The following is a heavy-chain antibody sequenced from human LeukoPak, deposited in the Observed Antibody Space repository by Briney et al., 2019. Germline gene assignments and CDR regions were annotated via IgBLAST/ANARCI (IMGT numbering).Heavy chain of an antibody. D-gene: IGHD3-22*01. CDR1: GYTLTGYY. CDR2: INPNSGGT. J-gene: IGHJ4*02. Sequence: ASVKVSCKASGYTLTGYYMHWVRQAPGQGLEWMGWINPNSGGTNYAQKFQGRVTMTRDTSISTAYMELSRLRSDDTAVYYCARPLRPHYYDSSGYLNDFDYWGQGTLVTVSS. CDR3: ARPLRPHYYDSSGYLNDFDY. V-gene: IGHV1-2*02.